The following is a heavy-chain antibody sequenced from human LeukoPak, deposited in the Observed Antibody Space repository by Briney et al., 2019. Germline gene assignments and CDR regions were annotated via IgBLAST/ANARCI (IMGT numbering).Heavy chain of an antibody. J-gene: IGHJ6*03. CDR2: ISSSGSTI. CDR1: GFTFSDYY. V-gene: IGHV3-11*01. D-gene: IGHD1-14*01. Sequence: GGSLRLSCAASGFTFSDYYMSWIRQAPGKGLGWVSYISSSGSTIYYADSVKGRFTISRDNAKNSLYLQMNSLRAEDTAVYYCARDRNPRYYYYYYYMDVWGKGTTVTVSS. CDR3: ARDRNPRYYYYYYYMDV.